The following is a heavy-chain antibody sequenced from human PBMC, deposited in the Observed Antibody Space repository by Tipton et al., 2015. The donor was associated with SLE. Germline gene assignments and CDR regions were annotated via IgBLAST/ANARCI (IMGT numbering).Heavy chain of an antibody. D-gene: IGHD2-21*02. Sequence: GLVKPSETLSLTCAVYGGSFSGYYWIWIRQPPGKGLEWIGYISYNGGTNYNPSLKSRVTMSVDTAKNQFSLKLTSVTAGDTAVYYCARGLLTWRGAIVGVDVWGQGTTVNVSS. CDR3: ARGLLTWRGAIVGVDV. CDR1: GGSFSGYY. CDR2: ISYNGGT. V-gene: IGHV4-59*08. J-gene: IGHJ6*02.